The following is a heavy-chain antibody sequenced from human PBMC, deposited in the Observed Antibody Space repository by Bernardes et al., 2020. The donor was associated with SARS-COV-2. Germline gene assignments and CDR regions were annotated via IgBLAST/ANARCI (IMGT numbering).Heavy chain of an antibody. J-gene: IGHJ5*02. Sequence: SETLSLTCTVSGGSISSHYWSWIRQPPGKGLEWIGSIYYSGSTTYNPSLKSRVTLSVDTSKSQFSLKLSSVTAADTAVYYCARTIVGTTIDWFDPWGQGTLVTVSS. CDR3: ARTIVGTTIDWFDP. CDR2: IYYSGST. V-gene: IGHV4-59*11. D-gene: IGHD1-26*01. CDR1: GGSISSHY.